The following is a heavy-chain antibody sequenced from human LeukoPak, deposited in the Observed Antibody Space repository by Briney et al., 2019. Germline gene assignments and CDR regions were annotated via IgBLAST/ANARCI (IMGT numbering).Heavy chain of an antibody. CDR1: GGTFSSYA. V-gene: IGHV1-69*04. CDR3: ATYYCSTTSCYPYFFDY. J-gene: IGHJ4*02. D-gene: IGHD2-2*01. Sequence: SVKVSCKASGGTFSSYAISWVRQAPGQGLEWMGRIIPILGIANYAQKFQGRVTITADKSTSTAYMELSSLRSEDTAVYYCATYYCSTTSCYPYFFDYWGQGTLVTVSS. CDR2: IIPILGIA.